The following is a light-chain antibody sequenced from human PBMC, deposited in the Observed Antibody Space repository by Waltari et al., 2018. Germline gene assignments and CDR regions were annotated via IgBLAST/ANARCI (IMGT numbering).Light chain of an antibody. CDR3: LVWHSTTDHHGV. V-gene: IGLV3-21*04. CDR2: YDS. J-gene: IGLJ2*01. Sequence: SYVVTQSPSVSVAPGETARITCGGANIGRKSVHWSQQRPGQAPVLVSSYDSDRPSGIPERFSGSNSGNTATLTISWVEADDEADYYCLVWHSTTDHHGVFGGGTKLTVL. CDR1: NIGRKS.